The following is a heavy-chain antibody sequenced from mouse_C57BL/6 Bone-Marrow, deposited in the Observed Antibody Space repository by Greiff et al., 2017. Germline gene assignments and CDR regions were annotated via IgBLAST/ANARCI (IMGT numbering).Heavy chain of an antibody. CDR2: INPNTGGP. CDR3: ASSSGYGGARDD. CDR1: GYTFTDYN. V-gene: IGHV1-22*01. D-gene: IGHD3-2*02. J-gene: IGHJ4*01. Sequence: EVQLQQSGPELVKPGASVKMSCKASGYTFTDYNMHWVKQSHGKSLEWIGYINPNTGGPSYNQKFKGKATLTVNKSSSTAYMELRSLTSEDSAVYYCASSSGYGGARDDWGQGTSVTVSS.